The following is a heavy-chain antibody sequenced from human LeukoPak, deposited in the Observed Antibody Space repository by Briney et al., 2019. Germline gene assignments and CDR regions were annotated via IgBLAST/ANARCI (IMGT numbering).Heavy chain of an antibody. V-gene: IGHV3-21*01. CDR1: GFTFSSYS. Sequence: GGSLRLSCAASGFTFSSYSMNWVRQAPGKGLEWVSSISSSSSYIYYADSVKGRFTISRDNAKNSLYLQMNSLRAEDTAVYYCARTLGSRITMVRGVIGHFDYWGQGTLVTVSS. CDR3: ARTLGSRITMVRGVIGHFDY. D-gene: IGHD3-10*01. J-gene: IGHJ4*02. CDR2: ISSSSSYI.